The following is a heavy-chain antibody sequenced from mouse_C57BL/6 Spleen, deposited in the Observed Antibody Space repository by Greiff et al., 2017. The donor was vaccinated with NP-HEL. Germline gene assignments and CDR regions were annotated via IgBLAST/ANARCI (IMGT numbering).Heavy chain of an antibody. Sequence: EVMSVESGGGLVKPGGSLQLSCAASGFTFSSYAMSWVRQTPEKRLEWVATISDGGSYTYYPDNVKGRFTISRDNAKNNLYLQMSHLKSEDTAMYYGARDYGSSYDWYFDVWGTGTTVTVSS. CDR1: GFTFSSYA. CDR3: ARDYGSSYDWYFDV. CDR2: ISDGGSYT. J-gene: IGHJ1*03. V-gene: IGHV5-4*01. D-gene: IGHD1-1*01.